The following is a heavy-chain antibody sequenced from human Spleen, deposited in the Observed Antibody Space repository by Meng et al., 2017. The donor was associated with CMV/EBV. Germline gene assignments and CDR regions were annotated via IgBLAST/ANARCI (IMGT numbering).Heavy chain of an antibody. CDR3: ARFTRYYDILTGSGYFES. J-gene: IGHJ4*02. CDR1: GGSISNYY. Sequence: SETLSLTCAVSGGSISNYYLSWIRQPPGKGLEYIGYFSPNGNTNYNPSLKSRVTISVDASKTHLSLTLSSVTAADTAVYYCARFTRYYDILTGSGYFESWGQGTLVTVSS. D-gene: IGHD3-9*01. V-gene: IGHV4-59*01. CDR2: FSPNGNT.